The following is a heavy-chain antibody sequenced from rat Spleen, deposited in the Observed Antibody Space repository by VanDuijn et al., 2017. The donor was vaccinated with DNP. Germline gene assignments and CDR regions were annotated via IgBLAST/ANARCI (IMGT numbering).Heavy chain of an antibody. V-gene: IGHV5-22*01. CDR3: ARWNSGHFDY. Sequence: EVQLVESGGGLVQPGRSLKLSCTASGFTFSNYYMAWIRQAPTKGLEWVAYIRYDGGSSKYGDSVKGRFTISRDNAKNTLYLQMNSLRSEDMATYYCARWNSGHFDYWGQGVMVPVSS. J-gene: IGHJ2*01. CDR1: GFTFSNYY. D-gene: IGHD4-3*01. CDR2: IRYDGGSS.